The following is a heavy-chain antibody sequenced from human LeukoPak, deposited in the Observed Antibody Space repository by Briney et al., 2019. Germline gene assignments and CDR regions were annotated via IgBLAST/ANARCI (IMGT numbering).Heavy chain of an antibody. V-gene: IGHV4-59*12. CDR2: IYYTGST. D-gene: IGHD1-26*01. CDR1: GGSISSYY. Sequence: SETLSLTCTVSGGSISSYYWGWIRQPPGKGLEWIGYIYYTGSTNYNPSLRSRVTISVDTSKNQFSLNLSSVTAADTAVYYCARGVSYWGYWGQGMLVTVSS. J-gene: IGHJ4*02. CDR3: ARGVSYWGY.